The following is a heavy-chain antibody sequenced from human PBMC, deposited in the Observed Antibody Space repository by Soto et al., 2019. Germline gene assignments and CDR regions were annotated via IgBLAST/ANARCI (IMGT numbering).Heavy chain of an antibody. V-gene: IGHV4-30-4*01. Sequence: QVQLQESGPGLVKPSQTLSLTCTVSGGSFSSDTFYWSWIRQPPGKGLEWIGYISFSGSTYFNPSLKSRITISLDTSKNQFSLKLSSVTVADTAVYYCARVDDHACFDIWGQGTVVTVSS. CDR3: ARVDDHACFDI. J-gene: IGHJ3*02. CDR1: GGSFSSDTFY. CDR2: ISFSGST.